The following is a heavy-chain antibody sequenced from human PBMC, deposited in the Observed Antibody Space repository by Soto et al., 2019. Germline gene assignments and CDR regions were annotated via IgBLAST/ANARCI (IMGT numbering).Heavy chain of an antibody. J-gene: IGHJ4*02. CDR1: GDSVSSNSAA. D-gene: IGHD6-13*01. CDR3: PSAINVGIADH. Sequence: SQTLSLTCAISGDSVSSNSAAWNWIRQSPSRGLEWLGRTYYRSNWHYDYATSVKSRITINPDTSKNQFSLQLHSAIPEDTAVYFCPSAINVGIADHWAQAIVATLSS. V-gene: IGHV6-1*01. CDR2: TYYRSNWHY.